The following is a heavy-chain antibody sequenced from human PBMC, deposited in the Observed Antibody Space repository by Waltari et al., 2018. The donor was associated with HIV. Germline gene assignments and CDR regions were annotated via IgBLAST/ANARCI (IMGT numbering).Heavy chain of an antibody. J-gene: IGHJ6*02. CDR1: GFSLSTGRMG. CDR2: IFSNDEK. Sequence: QVTLTESGPVLAKPTETPTLTCIVSGFSLSTGRMGVSWIRQPPGKALEWLAHIFSNDEKSYSTSLKSRLTISKDTSKSQVVLTMTNMDPVDTATYYCARIELSYDILTGDYYYYYGMDVWGQGTTVTVSS. D-gene: IGHD3-9*01. V-gene: IGHV2-26*01. CDR3: ARIELSYDILTGDYYYYYGMDV.